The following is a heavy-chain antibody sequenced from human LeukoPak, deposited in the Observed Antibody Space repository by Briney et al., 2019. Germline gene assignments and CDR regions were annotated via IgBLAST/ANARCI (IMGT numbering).Heavy chain of an antibody. V-gene: IGHV4-39*07. CDR1: GGSISSSSYF. D-gene: IGHD5-18*01. CDR3: ARGHSYGYGWFDP. CDR2: IFYSGST. Sequence: SETLSLTCTVSGGSISSSSYFWGWIRQPPGKGLEWIASIFYSGSTYYNPSLKSRLAISVDTSTNQFSLKLSSVTAADTAVYYCARGHSYGYGWFDPWGQGTLVTVSS. J-gene: IGHJ5*02.